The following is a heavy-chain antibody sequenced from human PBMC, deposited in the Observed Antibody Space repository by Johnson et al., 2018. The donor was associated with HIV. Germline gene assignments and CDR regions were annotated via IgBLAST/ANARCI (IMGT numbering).Heavy chain of an antibody. CDR2: IYSGGST. CDR3: ARGGHCGGDCAGAKQALDI. V-gene: IGHV3-66*01. J-gene: IGHJ3*02. CDR1: GFTVSSNY. D-gene: IGHD2-21*01. Sequence: VQLVESGGGLVQPGGSLRLSCAASGFTVSSNYMSWVRQAPGKGLEWVSVIYSGGSTYYADSVKGRFTISRDNSKNTLYLQMNSLRVEDTAVYYCARGGHCGGDCAGAKQALDIWGQGTRVTVSS.